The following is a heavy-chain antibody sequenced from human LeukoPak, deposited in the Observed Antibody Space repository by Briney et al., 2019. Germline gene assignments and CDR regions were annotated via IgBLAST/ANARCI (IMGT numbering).Heavy chain of an antibody. V-gene: IGHV4-61*02. CDR3: ARLTPGKNWFDP. D-gene: IGHD3-10*01. CDR2: IYTSGST. Sequence: PSQTLSLTCTVSGGSISSGSYYWSWIRQPAGKGLEWIGRIYTSGSTNYNPSLKSRVTISVDTSKNQFSLKLSSVTAADTAVYYCARLTPGKNWFDPWGHGTLVTVSS. CDR1: GGSISSGSYY. J-gene: IGHJ5*02.